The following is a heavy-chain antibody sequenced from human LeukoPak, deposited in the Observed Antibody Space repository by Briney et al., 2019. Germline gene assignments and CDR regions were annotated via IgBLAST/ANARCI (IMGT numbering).Heavy chain of an antibody. V-gene: IGHV4-39*01. D-gene: IGHD3-10*01. CDR3: ARRGGVYLDY. Sequence: PSETLSLXCTVSGGSISSSSYYWGWIRQPPGKGLEWIGSIYYSGSTYYNPSLKSRVTISVDTSKNQFSLKLSSVTAADTAVYYCARRGGVYLDYWGQGTLVTVSS. J-gene: IGHJ4*02. CDR2: IYYSGST. CDR1: GGSISSSSYY.